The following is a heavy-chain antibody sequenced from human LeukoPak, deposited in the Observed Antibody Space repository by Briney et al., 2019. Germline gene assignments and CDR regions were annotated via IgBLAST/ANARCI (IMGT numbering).Heavy chain of an antibody. Sequence: GGSLRLSCATSGFPLRNAWISWVRQAPGKGLEWVGRMRSEARGGTPDYAALVKGRFIISIDDSRSTLYLQMYSLETEDTALYYCTTEGFTYGHHALGIWGQGTVVTVSS. CDR1: GFPLRNAW. CDR3: TTEGFTYGHHALGI. J-gene: IGHJ3*02. V-gene: IGHV3-15*01. D-gene: IGHD5-18*01. CDR2: MRSEARGGTP.